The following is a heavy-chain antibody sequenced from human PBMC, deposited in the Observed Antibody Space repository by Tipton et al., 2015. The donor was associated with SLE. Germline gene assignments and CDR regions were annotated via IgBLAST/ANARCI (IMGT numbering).Heavy chain of an antibody. V-gene: IGHV4-38-2*01. Sequence: GLVKPSETLSLTCAVSGYSIGGGYYWGWIRQPPGKALEWVGTIYYIGNSYYNPSLTSRVAISLDTSKNEFSLKLNSVTAADTAVYYCARHETAYNDYLQFDYWGQGALVTVSS. CDR2: IYYIGNS. CDR3: ARHETAYNDYLQFDY. D-gene: IGHD4-11*01. CDR1: GYSIGGGYY. J-gene: IGHJ4*02.